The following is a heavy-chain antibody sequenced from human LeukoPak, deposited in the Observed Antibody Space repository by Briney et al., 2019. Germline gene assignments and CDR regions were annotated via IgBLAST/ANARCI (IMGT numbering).Heavy chain of an antibody. D-gene: IGHD1-14*01. CDR3: VRDEPGPDTNFDY. Sequence: SQTLSLTCTISGDSVSSNSAAWNWIRQSPSRGLEWLGRIYYRSQWKNDYAVSVRSRISVNADTSKNQFSLQLNSVSPEDTAVYCCVRDEPGPDTNFDYWGQGILVTVSS. J-gene: IGHJ4*02. V-gene: IGHV6-1*01. CDR1: GDSVSSNSAA. CDR2: IYYRSQWKN.